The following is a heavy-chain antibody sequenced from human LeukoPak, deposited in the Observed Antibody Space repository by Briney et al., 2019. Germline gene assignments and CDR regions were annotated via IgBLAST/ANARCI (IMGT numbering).Heavy chain of an antibody. J-gene: IGHJ3*02. CDR3: ARDAFDI. Sequence: PGGSLRLSCAASGFTFSSYSMNWVRQASGKGLEWVSCISNTNSYIYYADSVKGRFTISRDNAKNSLYLQMNSLRAEDTAVYYCARDAFDIWGQGTMVTVSP. CDR2: ISNTNSYI. CDR1: GFTFSSYS. V-gene: IGHV3-21*01.